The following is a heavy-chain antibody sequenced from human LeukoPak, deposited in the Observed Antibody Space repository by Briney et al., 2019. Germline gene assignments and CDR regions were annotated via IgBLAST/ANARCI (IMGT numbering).Heavy chain of an antibody. CDR1: GGSISSYY. D-gene: IGHD6-19*01. CDR3: ARAVRYSSGSYGMDV. CDR2: VSYSGTT. Sequence: PSETLSLTCTVSGGSISSYYWTWIRQPPGKGLEWIGYVSYSGTTKYNPSLKSRVTMSVDMSKNRLSLRLTSVTAADTAVYYCARAVRYSSGSYGMDVWGQGTTVTVSS. V-gene: IGHV4-59*01. J-gene: IGHJ6*02.